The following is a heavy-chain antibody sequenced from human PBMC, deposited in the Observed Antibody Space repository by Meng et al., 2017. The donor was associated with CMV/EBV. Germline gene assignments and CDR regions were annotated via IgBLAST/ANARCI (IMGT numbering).Heavy chain of an antibody. CDR2: ISYDGSNK. CDR3: AKDFLFRLARGSSGGNSRIDY. V-gene: IGHV3-30-3*01. J-gene: IGHJ4*02. Sequence: GESLKISCAASGFTFSSYAMHWVRQAPGKGLEWVAVISYDGSNKYYADSVKGRFTISRDNSKNTLYLQMNSLRAEDTAVYYCAKDFLFRLARGSSGGNSRIDYWGQGTLVTVSS. D-gene: IGHD4-23*01. CDR1: GFTFSSYA.